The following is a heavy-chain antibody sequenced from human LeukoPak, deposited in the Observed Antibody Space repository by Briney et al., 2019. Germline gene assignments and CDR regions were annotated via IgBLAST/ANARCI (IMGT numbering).Heavy chain of an antibody. D-gene: IGHD1-26*01. Sequence: GGSHRLSCAASGFIFRNYGMLWVRQPPGKGLEWVALLSDDGSKKYYADSVKGRFTISRDNCKSTLYLQMNNLRAEDTAMYHCAQQWVQRGLSAHWGQGTLVAVSS. CDR1: GFIFRNYG. CDR2: LSDDGSKK. V-gene: IGHV3-30*18. J-gene: IGHJ4*02. CDR3: AQQWVQRGLSAH.